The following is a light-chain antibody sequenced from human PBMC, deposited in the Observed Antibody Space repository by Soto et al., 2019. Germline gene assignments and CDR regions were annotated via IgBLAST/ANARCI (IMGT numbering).Light chain of an antibody. CDR2: EVS. Sequence: QYVLTQPASVSRSPGQSITISCTGTSGDVGDYNFVSWYQHHPGTAPKLMIYEVSNRPSRISNRFSGSMSGNTASLTISGLQAEDEADYYCSSSTNSSTPFVFGTGTKVTVL. CDR3: SSSTNSSTPFV. J-gene: IGLJ1*01. V-gene: IGLV2-14*01. CDR1: SGDVGDYNF.